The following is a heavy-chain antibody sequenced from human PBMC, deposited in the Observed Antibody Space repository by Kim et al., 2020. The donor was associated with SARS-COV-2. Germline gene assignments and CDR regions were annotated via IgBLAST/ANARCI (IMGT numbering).Heavy chain of an antibody. Sequence: GESLKISCKGSGYSFNTYWIGWVRQMPGKGLEWMGIIYPGDSDTAYSPSFEGQVTISADKANSTAYLQWSSLKASDTAMYYCARLSMISGSHADYWGQGTLVTVSS. J-gene: IGHJ4*02. D-gene: IGHD1-26*01. V-gene: IGHV5-51*01. CDR2: IYPGDSDT. CDR1: GYSFNTYW. CDR3: ARLSMISGSHADY.